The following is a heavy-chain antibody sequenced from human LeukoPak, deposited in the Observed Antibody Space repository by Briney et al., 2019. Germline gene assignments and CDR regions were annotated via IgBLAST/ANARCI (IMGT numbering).Heavy chain of an antibody. Sequence: GGSLRLSCAASGFTFSSSYMNWVRQAPGKGLEWVSVISRGGSTYYADSVKGRFTISRDSSENTLYLQMDSLRAEDTAVYYCARGSDVYYFDYWGQGALVTVSS. CDR1: GFTFSSSY. V-gene: IGHV3-53*01. CDR2: ISRGGST. CDR3: ARGSDVYYFDY. J-gene: IGHJ4*02.